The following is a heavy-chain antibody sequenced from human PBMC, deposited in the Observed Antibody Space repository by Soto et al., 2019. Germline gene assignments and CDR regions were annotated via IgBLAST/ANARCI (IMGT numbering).Heavy chain of an antibody. D-gene: IGHD6-6*01. CDR1: GFTFSSYW. J-gene: IGHJ6*02. V-gene: IGHV3-74*01. CDR2: INSDGSNT. Sequence: GGSLRLSYAASGFTFSSYWMHWVRQAPGKGLVWVSRINSDGSNTNYADYVKGRFTISRDNAKNTLYLQMNSLRAEDTAVYYCTRSGSSPYYYGMDVWGQGTTVTVSS. CDR3: TRSGSSPYYYGMDV.